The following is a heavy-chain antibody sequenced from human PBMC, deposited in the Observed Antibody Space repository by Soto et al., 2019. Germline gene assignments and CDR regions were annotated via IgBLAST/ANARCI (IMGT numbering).Heavy chain of an antibody. CDR2: IYYSGST. V-gene: IGHV4-59*01. CDR3: ARDLGDWAFDI. D-gene: IGHD2-21*01. Sequence: SETLSLTCTVSGGSISSYYWSWIRQPPGKGLEWIGYIYYSGSTNYNPSLKSRVTISVDTSKIQFSLKLSSVTAADTAVYYCARDLGDWAFDIWGQGTMVTVSS. J-gene: IGHJ3*02. CDR1: GGSISSYY.